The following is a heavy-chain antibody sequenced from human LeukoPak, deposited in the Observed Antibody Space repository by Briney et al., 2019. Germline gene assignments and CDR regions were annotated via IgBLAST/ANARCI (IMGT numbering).Heavy chain of an antibody. CDR3: AKDAYGSGSYSDY. V-gene: IGHV3-9*01. D-gene: IGHD3-10*01. Sequence: PGRSLSLSCAASGFTFDDYAMHWVRQAAGKGLEWVSGISWNSGSIGYADSVKGRFTISRDNAKNSLYLQMNSLRAEDTALYYCAKDAYGSGSYSDYWGQGTLVTVSS. CDR1: GFTFDDYA. CDR2: ISWNSGSI. J-gene: IGHJ4*02.